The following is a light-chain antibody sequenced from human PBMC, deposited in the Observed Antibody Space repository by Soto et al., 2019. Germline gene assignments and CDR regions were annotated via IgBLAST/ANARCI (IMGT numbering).Light chain of an antibody. CDR2: PSS. Sequence: AIRMTQSPSSLSASVGDRVTITCRASQGIKNDLGWYQQRPGKATKLLIYPSSTLQSGVPSRFSGSGSGTDFTLTISSLQPEDFATYYCLQDYNYPYTFGQGTKLEI. CDR1: QGIKND. J-gene: IGKJ2*01. CDR3: LQDYNYPYT. V-gene: IGKV1-6*01.